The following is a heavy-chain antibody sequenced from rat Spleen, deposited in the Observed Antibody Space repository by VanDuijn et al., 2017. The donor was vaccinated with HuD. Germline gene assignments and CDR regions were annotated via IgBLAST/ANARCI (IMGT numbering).Heavy chain of an antibody. CDR2: INIGGGNT. Sequence: EVQLVESGGGLVQPGRSLKLSCAASGFTLSDYYMVWVRQAPKKGLEWVASINIGGGNTYYRGSVKGRFTISRDNAKSTLYLQMDSLRSEDTATYYCVRLLGAPDWYFDFWGPGTMVTVSS. CDR1: GFTLSDYY. V-gene: IGHV5-25*01. D-gene: IGHD5-1*01. CDR3: VRLLGAPDWYFDF. J-gene: IGHJ1*01.